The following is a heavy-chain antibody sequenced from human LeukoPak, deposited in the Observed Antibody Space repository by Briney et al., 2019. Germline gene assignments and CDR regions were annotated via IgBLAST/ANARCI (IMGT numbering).Heavy chain of an antibody. J-gene: IGHJ3*02. D-gene: IGHD3-16*01. CDR1: GVSISSGGYY. Sequence: NPSETLSLTCTVSGVSISSGGYYWRWLRQRPGKGLEWIGYIYYSGSTYYNPSLKSRVTISVDTSKNQFSLKLSSVTAADTAVYYCAREPFFDAFDIWGQGTMVTVSA. CDR3: AREPFFDAFDI. CDR2: IYYSGST. V-gene: IGHV4-31*03.